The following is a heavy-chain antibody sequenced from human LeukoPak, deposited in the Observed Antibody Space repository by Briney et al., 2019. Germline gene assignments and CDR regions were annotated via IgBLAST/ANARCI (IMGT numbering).Heavy chain of an antibody. Sequence: GGSLRLSCAASGFTFSNYWMSWVRQAPGKGLEWVANIKQDGREKCYVDSVKGRFTISRDSAKNSLYLQMNSLRVEDTAVYYCARGDGGAVRRLDSWGQGTLVTVSS. V-gene: IGHV3-7*05. CDR3: ARGDGGAVRRLDS. J-gene: IGHJ4*02. D-gene: IGHD6-6*01. CDR2: IKQDGREK. CDR1: GFTFSNYW.